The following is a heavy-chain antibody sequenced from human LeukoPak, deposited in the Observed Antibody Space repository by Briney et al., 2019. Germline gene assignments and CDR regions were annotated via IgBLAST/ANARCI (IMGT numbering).Heavy chain of an antibody. V-gene: IGHV3-30-3*01. D-gene: IGHD2-21*02. CDR2: ISFDGDNK. CDR3: ATDRDPLAFEI. Sequence: PGGSLRLSCAASGFTFSLYWMSWVRQAPGKGLGWVSGISFDGDNKFYADSVKGRFTVSRDNSKNTLYVQMNSLRVEDTAVYYCATDRDPLAFEIWGQGTMVTVSS. J-gene: IGHJ3*02. CDR1: GFTFSLYW.